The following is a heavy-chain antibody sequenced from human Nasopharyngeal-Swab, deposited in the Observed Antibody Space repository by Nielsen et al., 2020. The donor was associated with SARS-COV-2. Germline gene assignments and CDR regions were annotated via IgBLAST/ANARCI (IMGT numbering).Heavy chain of an antibody. CDR1: GYTFTSYA. CDR2: TNAGNGNT. CDR3: ARVGYKGWFDP. Sequence: ASVKVSCNASGYTFTSYAMHWVRQAPGQRLEWMGWTNAGNGNTKYSQKFQGRVTITRDTSASTAYMELSSLRSEDTAVYYCARVGYKGWFDPWGQGTLVTVSS. V-gene: IGHV1-3*01. J-gene: IGHJ5*02. D-gene: IGHD5-18*01.